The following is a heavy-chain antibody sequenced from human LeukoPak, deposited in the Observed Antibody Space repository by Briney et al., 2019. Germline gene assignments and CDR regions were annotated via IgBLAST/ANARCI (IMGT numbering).Heavy chain of an antibody. CDR3: ARGRGYDSSGYYPDY. CDR1: GGSFSGYY. Sequence: SETLSLTCDVYGGSFSGYYWSWIRQPPGKGLEWIGEINHSGSTNYNPSLKSRVTISVDTSKNQFSLKLSSVTAADTAVYYCARGRGYDSSGYYPDYWGQGTLVTVSS. J-gene: IGHJ4*02. V-gene: IGHV4-34*01. D-gene: IGHD3-22*01. CDR2: INHSGST.